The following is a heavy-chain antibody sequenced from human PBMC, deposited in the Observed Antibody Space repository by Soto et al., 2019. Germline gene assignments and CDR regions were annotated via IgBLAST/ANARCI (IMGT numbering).Heavy chain of an antibody. V-gene: IGHV4-39*01. J-gene: IGHJ6*02. CDR2: IYYSGST. CDR3: ARHIIGSSSWYEVDYYYGIDV. Sequence: SETLSLTCTVSGGSISSSSYYWGWIRQPPGKGLEWIGSIYYSGSTYYNPSLKSRVTISVDTSKNQFSLKLSSVTAADTSVYYCARHIIGSSSWYEVDYYYGIDVWGQGTTVTVSS. CDR1: GGSISSSSYY. D-gene: IGHD6-13*01.